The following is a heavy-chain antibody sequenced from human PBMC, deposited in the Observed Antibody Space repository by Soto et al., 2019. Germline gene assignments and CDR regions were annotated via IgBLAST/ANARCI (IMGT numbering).Heavy chain of an antibody. CDR2: IYYSGST. J-gene: IGHJ5*02. Sequence: QVQLQESGPGLVKPSQTLSLTCTVSGGSISSGDYYWSWIRQPPGKGLEWIVYIYYSGSTYYNPSLKSRVTISVDTSKHQFSLKLGSVTAADTAVYYCARVPRMYSGHNWFDPWGQGTLVTVSS. CDR1: GGSISSGDYY. CDR3: ARVPRMYSGHNWFDP. V-gene: IGHV4-30-4*01. D-gene: IGHD1-26*01.